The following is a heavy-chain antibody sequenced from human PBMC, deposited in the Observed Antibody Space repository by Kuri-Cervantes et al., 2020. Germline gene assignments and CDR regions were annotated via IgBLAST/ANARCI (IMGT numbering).Heavy chain of an antibody. D-gene: IGHD2-15*01. Sequence: LRLSCTVSGGSISSYYWSWIRQHPGKGLEWIGYIYYSGSTYYNPSLKSRVTISVDTSKNQFSLKLSSVTAADTAVYYCARGGGLDGMDVWGQGTTVTVSS. CDR2: IYYSGST. J-gene: IGHJ6*02. CDR3: ARGGGLDGMDV. V-gene: IGHV4-31*03. CDR1: GGSISSYY.